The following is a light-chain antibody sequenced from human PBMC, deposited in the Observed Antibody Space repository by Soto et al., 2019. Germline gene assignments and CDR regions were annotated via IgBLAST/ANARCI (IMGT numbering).Light chain of an antibody. CDR3: QQYNSYSRT. J-gene: IGKJ1*01. V-gene: IGKV1-5*01. CDR1: QSISSW. Sequence: DSKMTNSPSTLSASVLDRVTITFRASQSISSWLAWYQQKPGKAPKLLIYDASSLESGVPSRFSGSGSGTEFTLTISSLQPDDFATYYCQQYNSYSRTFGQGTKVDIK. CDR2: DAS.